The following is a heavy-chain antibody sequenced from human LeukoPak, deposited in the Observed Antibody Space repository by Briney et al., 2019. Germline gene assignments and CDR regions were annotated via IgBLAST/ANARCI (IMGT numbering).Heavy chain of an antibody. CDR2: IIPIFGTA. V-gene: IGHV1-69*05. J-gene: IGHJ5*02. D-gene: IGHD5-18*01. Sequence: SVKVSCKASGATFSSYAISWVRQAPGQGLEWMGGIIPIFGTANYAQKFQGRVTITTDESTSTAYMELSSLRSEDTAVYYCARGRYSYGLAPAYNWFDPWGQGTLVTVSS. CDR1: GATFSSYA. CDR3: ARGRYSYGLAPAYNWFDP.